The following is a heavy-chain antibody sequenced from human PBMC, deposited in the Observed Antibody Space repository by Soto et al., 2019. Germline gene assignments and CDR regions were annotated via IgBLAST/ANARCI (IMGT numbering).Heavy chain of an antibody. V-gene: IGHV4-59*01. CDR3: ARTVATNYYYGMDV. Sequence: PSETLSLTCTVPGGSISSYYWSWIRQPPGKGLEWIGYIYYSGSTNYNPSLKSRVTISVDTSKNQFSLKLSSVTAADTAVYYCARTVATNYYYGMDVWGQGTTVTVSS. CDR2: IYYSGST. J-gene: IGHJ6*02. D-gene: IGHD5-12*01. CDR1: GGSISSYY.